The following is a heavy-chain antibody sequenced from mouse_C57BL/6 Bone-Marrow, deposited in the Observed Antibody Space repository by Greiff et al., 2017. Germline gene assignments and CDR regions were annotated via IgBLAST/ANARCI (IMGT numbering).Heavy chain of an antibody. CDR3: ARGYYGSSFDY. V-gene: IGHV5-4*01. D-gene: IGHD1-1*01. J-gene: IGHJ2*01. Sequence: DVQLVESGGGLVKPGGSLKLSCAASGFTFSSYAMSWVRQTPEKRLEWVATISDGGSYTYYPDNVKGRFIISRDNAKNNLYLQMSHLKSEDTAMYYCARGYYGSSFDYWGQGTTLTVSS. CDR1: GFTFSSYA. CDR2: ISDGGSYT.